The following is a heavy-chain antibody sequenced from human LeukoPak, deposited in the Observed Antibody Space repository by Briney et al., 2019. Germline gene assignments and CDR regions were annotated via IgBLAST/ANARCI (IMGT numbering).Heavy chain of an antibody. V-gene: IGHV4-30-2*06. J-gene: IGHJ4*02. D-gene: IGHD2-21*01. CDR1: GASTARGPSG. CDR3: ARKGPEHLPTYLDH. CDR2: FLPSGTT. Sequence: SQTRSPTSSLAGASTARGPSGCSWLLESPLHGLEWFGYFLPSGTTNCSPSVSGRVAISLVKSRNHLTLMVTAVTAADTAFYYCARKGPEHLPTYLDHWGRGILVTVSS.